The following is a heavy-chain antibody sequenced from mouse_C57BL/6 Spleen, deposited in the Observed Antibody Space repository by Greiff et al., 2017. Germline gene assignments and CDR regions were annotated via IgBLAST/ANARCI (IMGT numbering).Heavy chain of an antibody. CDR1: GYTFTSYW. CDR3: ASPLTGKGGYYFDF. V-gene: IGHV1-64*01. D-gene: IGHD4-1*01. Sequence: QVQLQQPGAELVKPGASVKLSCKASGYTFTSYWMHWVKQRPGQGLEWIGMIYPNSGSTNYNEKFKSKATLTVDKSSSTAYMQLSSLTSEDSAVYYCASPLTGKGGYYFDFWGQGTTLTVSS. J-gene: IGHJ2*01. CDR2: IYPNSGST.